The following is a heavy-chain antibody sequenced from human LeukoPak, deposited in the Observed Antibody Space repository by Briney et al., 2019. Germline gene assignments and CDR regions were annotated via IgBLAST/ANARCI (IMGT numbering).Heavy chain of an antibody. Sequence: GESLKISCKGSGYSFTSYWIGWVRQMPGKGLEWMGIIYPGDSDTRYSPSFQGQVTISADKSISTAYLQWSSLKASDAAMYYCARVIAVAGTDFDYWGQGTLVTVSS. V-gene: IGHV5-51*01. CDR3: ARVIAVAGTDFDY. CDR2: IYPGDSDT. J-gene: IGHJ4*02. D-gene: IGHD6-19*01. CDR1: GYSFTSYW.